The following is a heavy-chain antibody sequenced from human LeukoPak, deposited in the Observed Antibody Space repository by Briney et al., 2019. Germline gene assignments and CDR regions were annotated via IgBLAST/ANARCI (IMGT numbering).Heavy chain of an antibody. CDR1: GGSISFGGYY. CDR2: MYDREKT. V-gene: IGHV4-31*03. D-gene: IGHD1-14*01. Sequence: PSQTLSLTCTVSGGSISFGGYYWSWIRQLPGKGLEWIGYMYDREKTDYNPSLRSRVIISLDTSKNQFSLKLNSVTAADTAVYYCARGPYSHNPTDYWGQGTLVTVSS. J-gene: IGHJ4*02. CDR3: ARGPYSHNPTDY.